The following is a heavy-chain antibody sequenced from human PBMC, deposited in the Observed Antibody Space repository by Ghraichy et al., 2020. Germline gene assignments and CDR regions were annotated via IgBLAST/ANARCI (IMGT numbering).Heavy chain of an antibody. V-gene: IGHV4-59*01. CDR1: GGSISGYY. D-gene: IGHD2-15*01. J-gene: IGHJ4*02. Sequence: SETLSLTCTVSGGSISGYYWSWIRQPPGKGLEWIGYVYYSGSTNYNPSLKSRVTISVDTSKNQFSLKVSSVTAADTAVYYCARRHCSGSSCYSALDFWGQGILVTVSS. CDR3: ARRHCSGSSCYSALDF. CDR2: VYYSGST.